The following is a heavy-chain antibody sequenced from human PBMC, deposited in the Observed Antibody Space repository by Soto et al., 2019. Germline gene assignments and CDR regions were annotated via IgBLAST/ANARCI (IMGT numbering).Heavy chain of an antibody. Sequence: ASVKVSYKASGGTFSSYTISWVRQAPGQGLEWMGRIIPILGIANYAEKFQGRVTITADKSTSTAYMELSSLRSEDTAVYYCAAAVDSDLFDYWGQGTLVTVSS. CDR1: GGTFSSYT. V-gene: IGHV1-69*02. CDR3: AAAVDSDLFDY. CDR2: IIPILGIA. D-gene: IGHD6-25*01. J-gene: IGHJ4*02.